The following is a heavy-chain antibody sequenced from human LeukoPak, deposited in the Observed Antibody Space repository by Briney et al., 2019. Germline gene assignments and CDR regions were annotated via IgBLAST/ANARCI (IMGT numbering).Heavy chain of an antibody. CDR2: IRYDGSNK. V-gene: IGHV3-30*02. CDR3: AKDNLVWQWPPRDAFDI. D-gene: IGHD6-19*01. CDR1: GFTLSSYG. Sequence: PGRSLRLSCAASGFTLSSYGMHLVRQAPGKGLEWVAFIRYDGSNKYYADSVKGRFTISRDNSKNTLYLQMNSLRAEDTAVYYCAKDNLVWQWPPRDAFDIWGQGTMVTVSS. J-gene: IGHJ3*02.